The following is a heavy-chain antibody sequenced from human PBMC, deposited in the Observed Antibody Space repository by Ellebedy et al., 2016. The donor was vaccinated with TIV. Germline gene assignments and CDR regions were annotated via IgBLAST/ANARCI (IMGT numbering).Heavy chain of an antibody. J-gene: IGHJ4*02. CDR2: IYYSGST. CDR1: GGSISSYY. D-gene: IGHD4-17*01. Sequence: GSLRLSXTVSGGSISSYYWSWIRQPPGKGLEWIGYIYYSGSTYYNPSLKSRVTISVDTSKNQFSLKLSSVTAADTAVYYCARQHYGDLDYWGQGTLVTVSS. V-gene: IGHV4-59*04. CDR3: ARQHYGDLDY.